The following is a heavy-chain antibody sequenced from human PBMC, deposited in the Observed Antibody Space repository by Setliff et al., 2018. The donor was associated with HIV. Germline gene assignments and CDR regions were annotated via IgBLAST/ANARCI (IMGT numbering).Heavy chain of an antibody. J-gene: IGHJ6*03. CDR2: IHTSGST. D-gene: IGHD3-10*01. V-gene: IGHV4-61*09. CDR3: ASLNGSESPYIYYYYMDV. Sequence: SETLSLTCTVSGDSISSGSYYWSWIRQPAGEGLEWIGQIHTSGSTNYNPSLTSRAAIFVDTSKNQISLKLSSVTAADTAVYYCASLNGSESPYIYYYYMDVWGKGTTVTVSS. CDR1: GDSISSGSYY.